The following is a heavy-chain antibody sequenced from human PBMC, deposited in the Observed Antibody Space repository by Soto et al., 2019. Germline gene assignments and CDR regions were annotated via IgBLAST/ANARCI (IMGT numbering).Heavy chain of an antibody. CDR3: ARQRTTVVTQAYFDH. V-gene: IGHV4-39*01. J-gene: IGHJ4*02. CDR1: GESISSSSYY. Sequence: ETLSLTCIVSGESISSSSYYWGWIRQPPGEGLEWIGSIYYSGRTYYNPSFKSRVTISIDTSKNQFSLKLSSVTATDTAVYYCARQRTTVVTQAYFDHWGQGALVTVSS. D-gene: IGHD2-21*02. CDR2: IYYSGRT.